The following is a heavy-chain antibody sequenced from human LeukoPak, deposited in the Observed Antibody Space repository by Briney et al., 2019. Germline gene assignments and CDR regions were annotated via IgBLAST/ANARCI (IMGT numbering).Heavy chain of an antibody. D-gene: IGHD4-17*01. CDR2: IYTSGGT. CDR1: GGSISSYY. V-gene: IGHV4-4*07. CDR3: ARDNYGDHPYYYYYGMDV. J-gene: IGHJ6*02. Sequence: SETLSLTCTVSGGSISSYYWSWIRQPAGKGLEWIGRIYTSGGTNYNPSLKSRVTMSVDTSKNQFSLKLSSVTAADTAVYYCARDNYGDHPYYYYYGMDVWGQGTTVTVSS.